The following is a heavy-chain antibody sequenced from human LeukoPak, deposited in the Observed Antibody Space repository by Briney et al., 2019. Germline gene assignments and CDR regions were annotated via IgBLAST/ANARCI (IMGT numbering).Heavy chain of an antibody. Sequence: GGSLRLSCAGSGFNFGSYAVSWVRQAPGKGLAWVSAISDSGDRTQYADSVKGRFTISRDNAKNSLYLQMNSLRAEDTAVYYCARWIEGAFDYWGQGTLVTVSS. D-gene: IGHD1-26*01. CDR3: ARWIEGAFDY. J-gene: IGHJ4*02. CDR1: GFNFGSYA. V-gene: IGHV3-23*01. CDR2: ISDSGDRT.